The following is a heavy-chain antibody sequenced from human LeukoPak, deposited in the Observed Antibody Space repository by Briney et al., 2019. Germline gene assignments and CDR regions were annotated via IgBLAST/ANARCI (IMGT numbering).Heavy chain of an antibody. D-gene: IGHD4-17*01. J-gene: IGHJ4*02. CDR1: GGSISSSSYY. V-gene: IGHV4-39*01. CDR2: IYYSGST. Sequence: PSETLSLTCTVSGGSISSSSYYWGWIRQPPGKGLEWIGSIYYSGSTYYNPSLKSRLTISVDTSKNQFSLKLSSVTAADTAVYYCARGSGVADYGDYESPTPLGAFDYWGQGTLVTVSS. CDR3: ARGSGVADYGDYESPTPLGAFDY.